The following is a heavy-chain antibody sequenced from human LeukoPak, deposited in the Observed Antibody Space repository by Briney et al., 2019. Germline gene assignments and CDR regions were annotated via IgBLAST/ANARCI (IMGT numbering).Heavy chain of an antibody. CDR3: ARVMRFDYYDSNPPRDY. D-gene: IGHD3-22*01. Sequence: GASVKVSCKASGYTFTGYAMNWVRQAPGQGLEWMGWINTNTGNPTYAQGFTGRFVFSLDTSVSTAYLQISSLKAEDTAVYYCARVMRFDYYDSNPPRDYWGQGTLVTVSS. V-gene: IGHV7-4-1*02. J-gene: IGHJ4*02. CDR1: GYTFTGYA. CDR2: INTNTGNP.